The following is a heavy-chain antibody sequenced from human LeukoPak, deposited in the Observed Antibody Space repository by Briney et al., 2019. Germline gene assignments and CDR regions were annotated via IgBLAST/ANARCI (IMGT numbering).Heavy chain of an antibody. J-gene: IGHJ4*02. CDR1: GFTFSSYS. V-gene: IGHV3-21*01. D-gene: IGHD3-3*01. CDR2: ISSSSSYI. Sequence: GGSLRLSCAASGFTFSSYSMNWVPQAPEGGLEGVSSISSSSSYIYYTDTEKGLYTLSRDNAKNSLYLQMNSLRAEDTAVYYCARGRRFLEWLVDYWGQGTLVTVSS. CDR3: ARGRRFLEWLVDY.